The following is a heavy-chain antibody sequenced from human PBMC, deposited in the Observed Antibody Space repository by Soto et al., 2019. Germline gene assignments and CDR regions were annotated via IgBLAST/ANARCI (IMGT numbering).Heavy chain of an antibody. CDR2: ISYDGVNK. D-gene: IGHD1-1*01. V-gene: IGHV3-30*18. Sequence: QVQLVESGGGVVQPGRSLRLSCAASGFSFSTYGMLWVRQAPGKGLEWVAVISYDGVNKYYADSVKGRFTISRDNSKNTLYLQMNSLRADDTAVYYCAKSVYNWNDGFFDYWGQGTLVTVSS. CDR1: GFSFSTYG. J-gene: IGHJ4*02. CDR3: AKSVYNWNDGFFDY.